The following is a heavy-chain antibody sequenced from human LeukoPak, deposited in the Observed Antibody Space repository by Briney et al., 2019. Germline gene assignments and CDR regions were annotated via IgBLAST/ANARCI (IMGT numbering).Heavy chain of an antibody. Sequence: GGSLRLSCAACGFTVSSNYMSWVRQAPGKGLEWVSVIYSGGSTYYADSVKGRFTISRDNSKNTLYLQMNSLRAEDTAVYHCARDHSPDAFDIWGQGTMVTVSS. CDR1: GFTVSSNY. D-gene: IGHD4-11*01. CDR2: IYSGGST. V-gene: IGHV3-66*01. CDR3: ARDHSPDAFDI. J-gene: IGHJ3*02.